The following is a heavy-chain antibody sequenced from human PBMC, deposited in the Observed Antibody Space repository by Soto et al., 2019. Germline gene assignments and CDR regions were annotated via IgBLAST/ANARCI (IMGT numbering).Heavy chain of an antibody. V-gene: IGHV3-23*01. D-gene: IGHD5-18*01. CDR1: GFTFSSYA. CDR3: AKQPHYSSGQYNWFDP. Sequence: EVQLLESGGGLVQPGGSLRLSCAASGFTFSSYAMSWVRQATGKGLEWVSTISGSGGSTYYADSVKGRFTISRDNSKNTLYLQTNSLRAEDTAVYYCAKQPHYSSGQYNWFDPWGQGTMVTVSS. CDR2: ISGSGGST. J-gene: IGHJ5*02.